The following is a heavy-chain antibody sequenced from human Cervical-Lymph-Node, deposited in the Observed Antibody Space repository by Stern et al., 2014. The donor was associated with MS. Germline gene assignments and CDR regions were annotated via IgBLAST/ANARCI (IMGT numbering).Heavy chain of an antibody. V-gene: IGHV4-31*03. D-gene: IGHD3-22*01. J-gene: IGHJ4*02. CDR2: LYYTGSA. Sequence: QMQLVESGPGLVKPSQTLPLTCTVSGGSINSGGYYWSWIRQYPGKGLEWIGYLYYTGSAYYDPSLKSRLSMSIDTSKNQFSLNLNSVTAADTAVYYCARGARYSDSSGYYFYFDYWGQGTLVTVSS. CDR1: GGSINSGGYY. CDR3: ARGARYSDSSGYYFYFDY.